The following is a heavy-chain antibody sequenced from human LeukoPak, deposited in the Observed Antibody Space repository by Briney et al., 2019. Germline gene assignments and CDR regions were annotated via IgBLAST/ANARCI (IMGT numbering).Heavy chain of an antibody. D-gene: IGHD2/OR15-2a*01. CDR2: ISGSGDNT. CDR3: AKGRSGNKMSDAFDV. Sequence: GGSLRLSCAASGITFSSYAMSWVRQAPGKGLQWVSWVSAISGSGDNTYYADSVKGRFTISSDNSKNALYLQMNSLRAEDTAVYYCAKGRSGNKMSDAFDVWGQGTMVSVSS. V-gene: IGHV3-23*01. J-gene: IGHJ3*01. CDR1: GITFSSYA.